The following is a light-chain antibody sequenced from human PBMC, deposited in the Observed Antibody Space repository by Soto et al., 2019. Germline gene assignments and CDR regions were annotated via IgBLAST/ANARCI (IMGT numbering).Light chain of an antibody. CDR1: EAINNNF. J-gene: IGKJ4*01. V-gene: IGKV3-20*01. CDR3: QQYHLSPLT. Sequence: EIVLTQSPGALSVAPGETLSLSCRASEAINNNFVAWYQQRPRQVPRLLMYGASIRVSGIPDRISGRRSGTGFILNIARVEPEDSAVYFCQQYHLSPLTFGGGTKV. CDR2: GAS.